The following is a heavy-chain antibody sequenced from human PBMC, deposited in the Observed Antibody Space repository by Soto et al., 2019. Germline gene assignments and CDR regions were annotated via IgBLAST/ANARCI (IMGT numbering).Heavy chain of an antibody. D-gene: IGHD3-22*01. J-gene: IGHJ6*02. CDR2: ISAYNGNT. CDR3: ATGPPYYYDRGYYYGMDV. V-gene: IGHV1-18*04. Sequence: ASVKVSCKASGYTFTSYGISWVRQAPGQGLEWMGWISAYNGNTNYAQKLQGRVTMTTDTPTSTAYMELRSLRSDDTAVYYCATGPPYYYDRGYYYGMDVWGQGTTVTVSS. CDR1: GYTFTSYG.